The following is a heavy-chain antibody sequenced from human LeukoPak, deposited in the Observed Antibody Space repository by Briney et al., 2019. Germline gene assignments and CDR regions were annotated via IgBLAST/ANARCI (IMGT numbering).Heavy chain of an antibody. CDR1: GGSFSGYY. D-gene: IGHD2-2*02. J-gene: IGHJ4*02. CDR2: INHSGST. V-gene: IGHV4-34*01. Sequence: PSETLSLTCAVYGGSFSGYYWSWIRQPPGKGLEWIGEINHSGSTNYNPSLKSRVTISVDTSKNQFSLKLSSVTAADTAVYYCARGRRYCSSTSCYTLVFYFDYWGQGTLVTVSS. CDR3: ARGRRYCSSTSCYTLVFYFDY.